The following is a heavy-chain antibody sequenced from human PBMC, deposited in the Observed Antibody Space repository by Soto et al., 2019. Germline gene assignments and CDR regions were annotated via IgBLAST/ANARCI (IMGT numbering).Heavy chain of an antibody. D-gene: IGHD6-19*01. Sequence: QVQLVQSGAEVKRPGASVKVSCKTSGYSFNSYEISWVRQAPGHALEWIGGIRPNGGATRSAQRFQGRLTLTRNPSVITVYMELTRLRAEHTAAYFCVRDRGWPTTYFAPWGQGTLVSVS. V-gene: IGHV1-8*01. CDR2: IRPNGGAT. CDR3: VRDRGWPTTYFAP. CDR1: GYSFNSYE. J-gene: IGHJ5*02.